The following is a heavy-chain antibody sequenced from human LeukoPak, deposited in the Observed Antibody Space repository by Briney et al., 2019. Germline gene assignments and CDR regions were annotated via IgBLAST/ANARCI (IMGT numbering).Heavy chain of an antibody. Sequence: GGSLRLSCAASGFTFSSYGMHWVRQAPGKGLEWVAVISYDGSNKYYADSVKGRFTISRDNSKNTLYLQMNSLRAEDTAVYYCAKVGHSSWGDYWGQGTLVTASP. D-gene: IGHD6-13*01. V-gene: IGHV3-30*18. CDR1: GFTFSSYG. CDR3: AKVGHSSWGDY. CDR2: ISYDGSNK. J-gene: IGHJ4*02.